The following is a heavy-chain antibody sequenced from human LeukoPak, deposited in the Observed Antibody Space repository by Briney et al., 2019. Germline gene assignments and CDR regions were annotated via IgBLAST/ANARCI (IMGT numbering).Heavy chain of an antibody. CDR3: ARESETTPFDY. CDR1: GFTFSIYG. V-gene: IGHV3-33*01. Sequence: GRSLRLSCAASGFTFSIYGMHWVRQAPGKGLEWVAVIWYDGSNKYYADSVKGRFTISRDNSKNTLYLQMNSLRAEDTAVYYCARESETTPFDYWGQGTLVTVSS. J-gene: IGHJ4*02. D-gene: IGHD1-7*01. CDR2: IWYDGSNK.